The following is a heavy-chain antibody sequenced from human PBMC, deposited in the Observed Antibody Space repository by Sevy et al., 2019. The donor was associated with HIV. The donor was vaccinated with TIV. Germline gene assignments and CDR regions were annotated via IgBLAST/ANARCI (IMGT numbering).Heavy chain of an antibody. CDR1: GYTFTGYY. J-gene: IGHJ5*02. D-gene: IGHD2-2*01. CDR3: ARDPSDADIVVVPAATGRNWFDP. CDR2: INPNSGGT. V-gene: IGHV1-2*02. Sequence: ASVKVSCKASGYTFTGYYMHWVRQAPGQGLEWMGWINPNSGGTNYAQKFQGRVTMTRDTSISTAYMELSRLRSDDTAGYYCARDPSDADIVVVPAATGRNWFDPWGQGTLVTVSS.